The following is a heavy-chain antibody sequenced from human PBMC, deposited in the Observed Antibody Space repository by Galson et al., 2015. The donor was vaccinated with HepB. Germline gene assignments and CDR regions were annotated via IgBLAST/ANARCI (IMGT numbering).Heavy chain of an antibody. D-gene: IGHD6-19*01. CDR1: GFTFNDYY. CDR2: ISGSSSFI. V-gene: IGHV3-11*06. CDR3: ARDIEGAVAGL. J-gene: IGHJ4*02. Sequence: SLRLSCAASGFTFNDYYMSWIRQAPGKGLEWLSYISGSSSFINYADSVKGRFSISRDNAKNSLYLQMNNLRAEDTAVYYCARDIEGAVAGLWGQGTLVTVSS.